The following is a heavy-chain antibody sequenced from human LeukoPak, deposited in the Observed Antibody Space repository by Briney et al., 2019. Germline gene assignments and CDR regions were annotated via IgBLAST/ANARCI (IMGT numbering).Heavy chain of an antibody. Sequence: SETLSLTCSVSGDSIDSVSYYWGWIRQPPGKGLEWIGEINHSGSTNYNPSLKSRVTISVDTSKNQFSLKLSSVTAADTAVYSCARPRAGGIDFWSNYYPYYFDYWGQGTLVTVSS. D-gene: IGHD3-3*01. CDR2: INHSGST. V-gene: IGHV4-39*07. J-gene: IGHJ4*02. CDR1: GDSIDSVSYY. CDR3: ARPRAGGIDFWSNYYPYYFDY.